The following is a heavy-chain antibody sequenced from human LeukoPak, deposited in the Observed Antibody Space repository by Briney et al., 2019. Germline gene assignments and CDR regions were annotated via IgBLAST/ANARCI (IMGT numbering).Heavy chain of an antibody. CDR1: GGSISSYY. Sequence: PSQSLSLTCTVSGGSISSYYWSWIRLPPGKGLEWIGYIYYSGSTNYNPSLKSRVTISVDTSKNQFSLKLNSVTAADTAVYFCARQVVAVAGTGYFDYWGQGTLVTVSS. CDR3: ARQVVAVAGTGYFDY. CDR2: IYYSGST. D-gene: IGHD6-19*01. J-gene: IGHJ4*02. V-gene: IGHV4-59*08.